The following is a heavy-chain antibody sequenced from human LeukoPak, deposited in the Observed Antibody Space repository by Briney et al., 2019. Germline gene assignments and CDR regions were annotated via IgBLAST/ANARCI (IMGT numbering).Heavy chain of an antibody. CDR3: ARASYSSSWYTYYYYYYMDV. J-gene: IGHJ6*03. D-gene: IGHD6-13*01. V-gene: IGHV1-8*01. CDR1: GYTFTSYD. Sequence: GASVKVSCKASGYTFTSYDINWVRQATAQGLEWMGWMNPNSGNTGYAQKFQGRVTMTRNTSISTAYMELSSLRSEDTAVYYCARASYSSSWYTYYYYYYMDVWGKGTTVTVSS. CDR2: MNPNSGNT.